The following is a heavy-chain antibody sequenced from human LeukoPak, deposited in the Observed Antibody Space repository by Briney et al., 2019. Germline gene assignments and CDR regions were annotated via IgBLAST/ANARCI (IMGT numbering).Heavy chain of an antibody. Sequence: GASVEVSCKASGYTFTTYTIHWVRQAPGQRLEWMGWISAYNGNTNYAQKLQGRVTMTTDTSTSTAYMELRSLRSDDTAVYYCARPLLTGTTPPLYFDYWGQGTLVTVSS. CDR3: ARPLLTGTTPPLYFDY. D-gene: IGHD1-20*01. CDR1: GYTFTTYT. CDR2: ISAYNGNT. V-gene: IGHV1-18*01. J-gene: IGHJ4*02.